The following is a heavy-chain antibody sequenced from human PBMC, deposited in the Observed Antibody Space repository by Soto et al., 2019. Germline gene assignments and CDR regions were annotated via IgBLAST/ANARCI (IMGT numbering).Heavy chain of an antibody. J-gene: IGHJ3*02. Sequence: GESLKISCAATGFMFSSYWMSWVRQAPGKGLEWVANIKQDGSEKYYVDSAKGRFTISRDNAKNSLHLQMNSLRAEDTAVYYCARGFNSALDIWGQGTMVTVSS. V-gene: IGHV3-7*01. CDR3: ARGFNSALDI. CDR1: GFMFSSYW. CDR2: IKQDGSEK.